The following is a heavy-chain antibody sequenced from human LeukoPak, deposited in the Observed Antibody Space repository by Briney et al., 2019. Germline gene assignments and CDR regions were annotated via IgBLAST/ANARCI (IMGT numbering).Heavy chain of an antibody. V-gene: IGHV3-43*02. Sequence: GGSLRLSCAASGFTFDDYAMHWVRRAPGKGLEWVSLISGDGGSTYYADSVKGRFTISRDNSKNSLYLQMNSLRTEDTALYYCAKGPKWAYYYDSSGYLPKDYWGQGTLVTVSS. D-gene: IGHD3-22*01. J-gene: IGHJ4*02. CDR1: GFTFDDYA. CDR2: ISGDGGST. CDR3: AKGPKWAYYYDSSGYLPKDY.